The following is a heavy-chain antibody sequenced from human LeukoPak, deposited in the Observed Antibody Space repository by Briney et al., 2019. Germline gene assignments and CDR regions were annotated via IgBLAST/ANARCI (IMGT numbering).Heavy chain of an antibody. CDR3: ARDLAVTTAYYYGVDV. Sequence: SETLSLTCTVSGGSISSSYWSWIRQPPGKGLEWIGYIYYSGTTDYNPSLRSRVTISVDTPKNQFSLKLSSVTAADTAVYYCARDLAVTTAYYYGVDVWGQGITVTVSS. J-gene: IGHJ6*02. V-gene: IGHV4-59*01. D-gene: IGHD4-17*01. CDR1: GGSISSSY. CDR2: IYYSGTT.